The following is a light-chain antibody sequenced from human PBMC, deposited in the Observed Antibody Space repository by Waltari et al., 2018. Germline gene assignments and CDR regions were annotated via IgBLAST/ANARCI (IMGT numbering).Light chain of an antibody. CDR1: SSNIGSKP. CDR2: SND. J-gene: IGLJ1*01. Sequence: QSVLTQAPSASGTPGQRVTISCSGGSSNIGSKPVSWYQQLPGAAPKLLIYSNDRRPSGVPDRFSGSKSGTSASLAISGLQSEDEADYYGSSWDDSLSGRVFGPGTRVTVL. V-gene: IGLV1-44*01. CDR3: SSWDDSLSGRV.